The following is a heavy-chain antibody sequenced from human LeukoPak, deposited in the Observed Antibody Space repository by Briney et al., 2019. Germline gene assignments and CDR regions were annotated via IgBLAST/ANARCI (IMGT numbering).Heavy chain of an antibody. D-gene: IGHD3-3*01. J-gene: IGHJ5*02. Sequence: PGGSLRLSCAASGFTFSNAWMSWVRQATGKGLEWVGRIKSKIDGGTTDYAAPVKGRFTISRDDSKNTQYLQMNSLKSEDTSVYYCSTDSVGILEWLFIPWGQGTLVTVSS. CDR3: STDSVGILEWLFIP. CDR1: GFTFSNAW. CDR2: IKSKIDGGTT. V-gene: IGHV3-15*01.